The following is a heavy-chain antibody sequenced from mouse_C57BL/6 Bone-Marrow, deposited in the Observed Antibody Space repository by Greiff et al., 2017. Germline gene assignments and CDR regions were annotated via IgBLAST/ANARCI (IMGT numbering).Heavy chain of an antibody. CDR1: GYTFTSYG. Sequence: VQLQQSGAELVKPGASVKMSCTASGYTFTSYGITWVKQRPGQGLEWIGEIYPGGGGTNYNEKFKSKATLTVDTSSSTAYMQLSSLTSEDSAVYYCARWGRGWGQGTTLTVSS. J-gene: IGHJ2*01. CDR2: IYPGGGGT. V-gene: IGHV1-55*01. CDR3: ARWGRG.